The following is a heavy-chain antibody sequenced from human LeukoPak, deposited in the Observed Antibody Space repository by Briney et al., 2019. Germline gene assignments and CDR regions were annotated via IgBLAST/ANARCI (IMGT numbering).Heavy chain of an antibody. V-gene: IGHV1-2*02. Sequence: ASVKVSCKASGYTFTSYGISWVRQAPGQGLEWMGWINPNSGGTNYAQKFQSRVTMTRDMSISTAYMELSRLRSDDTAVYYCARAFALGGAMVTSYWFDPWGQGTLVTVSS. CDR2: INPNSGGT. J-gene: IGHJ5*02. CDR1: GYTFTSYG. D-gene: IGHD5-18*01. CDR3: ARAFALGGAMVTSYWFDP.